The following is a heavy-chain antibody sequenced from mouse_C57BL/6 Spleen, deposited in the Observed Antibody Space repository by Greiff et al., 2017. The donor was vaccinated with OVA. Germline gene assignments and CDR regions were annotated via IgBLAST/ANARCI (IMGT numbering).Heavy chain of an antibody. J-gene: IGHJ3*01. CDR3: AREDDYDGGFAY. CDR1: GYTFTSYW. V-gene: IGHV1-72*01. Sequence: VQLQQSGAELVKPGASVKLSCKASGYTFTSYWMHWVKQRPGRGLEWIGRIDHNSGGPKYNEKFKSKATLTVDKPSSTAYMQLSSLTSEDYAVDYCAREDDYDGGFAYWGQGTLVTVSA. D-gene: IGHD2-4*01. CDR2: IDHNSGGP.